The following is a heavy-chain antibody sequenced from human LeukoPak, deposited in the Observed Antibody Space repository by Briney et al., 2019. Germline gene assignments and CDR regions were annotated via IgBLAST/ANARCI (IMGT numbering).Heavy chain of an antibody. CDR2: IIPIFGTA. D-gene: IGHD1-26*01. J-gene: IGHJ3*02. Sequence: LVKVSCKASGGTFSSYAISWVRQAPGQGLEWMGGIIPIFGTANYAQMCQGRVTITADESTSTAYMELSSLRSEDTAVYYCARAITRGADAFDIWGQGTMVTVSS. V-gene: IGHV1-69*13. CDR3: ARAITRGADAFDI. CDR1: GGTFSSYA.